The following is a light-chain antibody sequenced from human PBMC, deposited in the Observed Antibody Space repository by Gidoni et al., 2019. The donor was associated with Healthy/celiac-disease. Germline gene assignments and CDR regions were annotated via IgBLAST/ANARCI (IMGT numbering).Light chain of an antibody. CDR3: QQYGSSRWT. CDR1: QSVSSSY. CDR2: GAS. Sequence: EIVFTHSPCTLSLSPGERATLSCRASQSVSSSYLAWYQQKPGQAPRLLIYGASSRATGIPDRFSGSGSGTDFTLTISRLEPEDFAVYYCQQYGSSRWTFGQGTKVEIK. V-gene: IGKV3-20*01. J-gene: IGKJ1*01.